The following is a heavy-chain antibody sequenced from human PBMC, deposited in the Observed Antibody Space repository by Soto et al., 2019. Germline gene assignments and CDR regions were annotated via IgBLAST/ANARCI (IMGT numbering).Heavy chain of an antibody. CDR3: ARKGSGWYNSIYYYYGMDV. D-gene: IGHD6-19*01. V-gene: IGHV3-48*03. CDR2: ISSSGSTI. Sequence: AGSLRLSCAAPGFTFSSYEMNWVRQAPGKGLEWVSYISSSGSTIYYADSVKGRFTISRDNAKNSLSLQMNSPRAEDTAVYYCARKGSGWYNSIYYYYGMDVWGQGTTVTVSS. J-gene: IGHJ6*02. CDR1: GFTFSSYE.